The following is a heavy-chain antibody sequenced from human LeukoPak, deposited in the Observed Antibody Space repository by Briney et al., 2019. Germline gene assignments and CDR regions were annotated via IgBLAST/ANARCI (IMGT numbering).Heavy chain of an antibody. J-gene: IGHJ5*02. D-gene: IGHD3-22*01. CDR1: GFTVSRKY. CDR2: IYSGDST. CDR3: ARGPYYYDSSGYWYNWFDP. V-gene: IGHV3-66*01. Sequence: GGSLRLSCAASGFTVSRKYMSWIRQTPGKGLEWVSIIYSGDSTLYADSVKGRFTISRDNSKNTLYLQMNSLRAEDTAVYYCARGPYYYDSSGYWYNWFDPWGQGTLVIVSS.